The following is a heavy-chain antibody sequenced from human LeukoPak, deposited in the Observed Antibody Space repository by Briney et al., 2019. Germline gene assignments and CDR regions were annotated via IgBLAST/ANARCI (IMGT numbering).Heavy chain of an antibody. D-gene: IGHD1-1*01. CDR2: IRDDGSDK. CDR3: ARGQDWNHDY. J-gene: IGHJ4*02. CDR1: GFTFSRYW. Sequence: GGSLRLSCAASGFTFSRYWMSWVRQAPGKGLEGVANIRDDGSDKYYVDSVKGRFTISRDNAKNSLYLQMNSLRAEDTAVYYCARGQDWNHDYWGQGTLVTVS. V-gene: IGHV3-7*01.